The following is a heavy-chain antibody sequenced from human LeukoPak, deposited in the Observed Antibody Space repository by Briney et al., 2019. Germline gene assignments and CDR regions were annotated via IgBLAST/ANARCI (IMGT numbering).Heavy chain of an antibody. D-gene: IGHD3-10*01. CDR1: GGSFSTSSYY. Sequence: PSETLSLTCTVSGGSFSTSSYYWGWIRQPPGKGLEWIGSIYYSGSTHYNPSLKSRVTMSVDTSKKQFSLKLSSVTAADTAVYYCARHGLGIIMVRGESWFDPWGQGTLVTVSS. J-gene: IGHJ5*02. CDR3: ARHGLGIIMVRGESWFDP. CDR2: IYYSGST. V-gene: IGHV4-39*01.